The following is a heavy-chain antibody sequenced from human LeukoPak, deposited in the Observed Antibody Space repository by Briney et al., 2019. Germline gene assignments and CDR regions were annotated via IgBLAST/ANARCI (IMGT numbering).Heavy chain of an antibody. Sequence: GGSLRLSCAASGFTFKTHAMSWVRQAPGKGLEWVSRIDDSGVIRSYADSVKGRFTISRDNSKMTLTLQMNSLRAEDKAVYYCAKMLGLYYFDYWRQGTLVTVYS. D-gene: IGHD2-8*01. V-gene: IGHV3-23*01. CDR3: AKMLGLYYFDY. J-gene: IGHJ4*02. CDR1: GFTFKTHA. CDR2: IDDSGVIR.